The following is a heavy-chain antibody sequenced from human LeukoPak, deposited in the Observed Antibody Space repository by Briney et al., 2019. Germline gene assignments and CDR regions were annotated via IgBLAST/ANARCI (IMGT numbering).Heavy chain of an antibody. CDR3: ARENSGSYYSKKYYFDY. V-gene: IGHV4-34*01. Sequence: SETLSLTCTVSGGSISIYYWSWIRQPPGKGLEWIGEINHSGSTNYNPSLKSRVTISVDTSKNQFSLKLSSVTAADTAVYYCARENSGSYYSKKYYFDYWGQGTLVTVSS. CDR1: GGSISIYY. D-gene: IGHD1-26*01. CDR2: INHSGST. J-gene: IGHJ4*02.